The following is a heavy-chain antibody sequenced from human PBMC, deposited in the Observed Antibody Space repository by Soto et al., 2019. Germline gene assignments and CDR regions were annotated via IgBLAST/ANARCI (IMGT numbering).Heavy chain of an antibody. CDR1: GASFTGYY. CDR3: ATYYFDFLSGSYIAYFDY. Sequence: QVRLQQWGAGLLMPSETLSRTCAVCGASFTGYYWSWIRQALGKGLEWIGEINHRGSTNYNPSLKSRVTISVAPSKQQFSLKLSSVTAADTAVYYCATYYFDFLSGSYIAYFDYWSQGTLVTVSS. D-gene: IGHD3-3*01. V-gene: IGHV4-34*01. CDR2: INHRGST. J-gene: IGHJ4*02.